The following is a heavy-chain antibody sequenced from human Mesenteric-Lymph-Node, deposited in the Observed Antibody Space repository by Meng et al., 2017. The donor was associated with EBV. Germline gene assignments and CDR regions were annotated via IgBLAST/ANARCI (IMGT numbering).Heavy chain of an antibody. CDR3: ARDPSGWYYFDY. Sequence: QLQLHQSVPRLVKPSQTLSLTCAISGAIVSSNSAAWNWIRQSPSRGLEWLGRTYYRSKYYNDYAVYVRSRISIHPDTSKNQFSLQLNSVTPEDTAVYYCARDPSGWYYFDYWGQGTLVTVSS. CDR1: GAIVSSNSAA. CDR2: TYYRSKYYN. V-gene: IGHV6-1*01. J-gene: IGHJ4*02. D-gene: IGHD6-19*01.